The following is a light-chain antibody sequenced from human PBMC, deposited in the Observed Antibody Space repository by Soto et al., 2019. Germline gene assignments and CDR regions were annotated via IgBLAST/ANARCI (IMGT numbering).Light chain of an antibody. CDR1: QSISND. V-gene: IGKV1-6*01. CDR2: AAS. J-gene: IGKJ1*01. CDR3: PYDYNYPRT. Sequence: AIAMTQSPSSLSASVGDRVTITCRASQSISNDLGWYHQKPGQAPKLLIYAASSIQSGVPSRFSGSGSGTDFTLTISSLQPEDFATYYCPYDYNYPRTFGQGTKVEIK.